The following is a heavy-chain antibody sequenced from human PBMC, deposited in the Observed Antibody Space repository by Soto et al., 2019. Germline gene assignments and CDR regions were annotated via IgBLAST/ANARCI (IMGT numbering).Heavy chain of an antibody. J-gene: IGHJ4*02. D-gene: IGHD2-2*01. Sequence: GGSLRLSCAASGFTFSTYVLNWVRQAPGKGLEWVSAISGSGDSTYYAESVKGRFTISRDNSKNTLYLQMNSLRAEDTAIYYCAKGRVIPTADFDYWGQGTQVTVSS. CDR3: AKGRVIPTADFDY. V-gene: IGHV3-23*01. CDR2: ISGSGDST. CDR1: GFTFSTYV.